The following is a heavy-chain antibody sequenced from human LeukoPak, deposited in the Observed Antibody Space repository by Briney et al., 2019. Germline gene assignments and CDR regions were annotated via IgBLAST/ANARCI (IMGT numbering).Heavy chain of an antibody. CDR3: ARRGDSYGVFDY. V-gene: IGHV4-39*01. CDR1: GGSVSTRSYC. D-gene: IGHD5-18*01. CDR2: ICYSGSP. J-gene: IGHJ4*02. Sequence: SETLSLTCTVSGGSVSTRSYCWVWIRQPPGKGLEWIGSICYSGSPHYNPPLKSRVTISVDTSKNQFSLKLSSVTAADTAVYYCARRGDSYGVFDYWGQGTLVTVSS.